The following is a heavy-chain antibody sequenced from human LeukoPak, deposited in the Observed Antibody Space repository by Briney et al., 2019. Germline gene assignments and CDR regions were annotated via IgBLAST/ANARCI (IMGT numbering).Heavy chain of an antibody. Sequence: GGSLRLSCAASGFTFSSYGMHWVRQAPDKGLEWVAFIRFDGSKKYYADFVRGRFTISRDNSKNTLFLQMNSLRAEDTAVYYRAKDFMAGVYFYYMDVWGKGTTVTITS. CDR2: IRFDGSKK. CDR1: GFTFSSYG. V-gene: IGHV3-30*02. J-gene: IGHJ6*03. D-gene: IGHD6-19*01. CDR3: AKDFMAGVYFYYMDV.